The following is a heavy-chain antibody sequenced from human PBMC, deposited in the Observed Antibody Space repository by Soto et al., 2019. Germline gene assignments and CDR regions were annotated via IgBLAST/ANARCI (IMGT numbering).Heavy chain of an antibody. J-gene: IGHJ4*02. CDR1: GYTFTSYA. Sequence: ASVKVSCKASGYTFTSYAMHWVRQAPGQRLEWMGWINAGNGNTKYSQKFQGRVTITRDTSASTAYMELSSLRSEDTAVYYCARDAGYYDSSGLDYWGQGTLVTVSS. V-gene: IGHV1-3*01. CDR2: INAGNGNT. D-gene: IGHD3-22*01. CDR3: ARDAGYYDSSGLDY.